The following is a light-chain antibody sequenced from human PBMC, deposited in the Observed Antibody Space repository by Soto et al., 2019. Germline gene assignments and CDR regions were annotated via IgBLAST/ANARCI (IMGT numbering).Light chain of an antibody. CDR3: QPYHILPSWP. CDR2: GAS. V-gene: IGKV3-15*01. CDR1: QSVSLS. Sequence: GIAHSSGSLSLYLEESATLSCRASQSVSLSLAWYQMRPGQPPRLLIYGASTRATDIPARFSGSGSGTDFTLTISSLQSEDFAVHFCQPYHILPSWPFGQ. J-gene: IGKJ1*01.